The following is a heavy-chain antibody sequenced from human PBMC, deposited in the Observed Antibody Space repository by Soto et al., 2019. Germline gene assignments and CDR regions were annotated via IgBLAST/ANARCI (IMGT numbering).Heavy chain of an antibody. Sequence: GGSLRLSCAASEFTFSSYGMHWVRQAPGKGLEWVAVIWYDGSNKYYADSVKGRFTISRDNSKNTLYLQMNSLRAEDTAVFYCAIKALAGTRDWDYYYGMDVWGQGTTVTVPS. D-gene: IGHD6-13*01. CDR1: EFTFSSYG. CDR2: IWYDGSNK. J-gene: IGHJ6*02. V-gene: IGHV3-33*01. CDR3: AIKALAGTRDWDYYYGMDV.